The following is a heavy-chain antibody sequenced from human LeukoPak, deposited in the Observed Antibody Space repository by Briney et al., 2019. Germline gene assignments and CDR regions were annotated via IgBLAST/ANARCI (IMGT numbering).Heavy chain of an antibody. J-gene: IGHJ2*01. V-gene: IGHV4-59*08. CDR3: ARLASSSDWYFDL. D-gene: IGHD6-6*01. CDR1: GGSISSYY. Sequence: PSETLSLTCTVSGGSISSYYWSWIRQPPGKGLEWIGYINYSGSTKYNPSLKSRVTISVDTSKNRFSLKLSSVTAADTAVYYCARLASSSDWYFDLWGRGTLVIVSS. CDR2: INYSGST.